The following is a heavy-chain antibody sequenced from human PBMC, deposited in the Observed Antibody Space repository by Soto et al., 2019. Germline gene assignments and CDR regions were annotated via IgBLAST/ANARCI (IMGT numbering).Heavy chain of an antibody. CDR1: GGSISSYY. D-gene: IGHD2-15*01. CDR2: IYYSGST. V-gene: IGHV4-59*01. J-gene: IGHJ5*02. Sequence: PSETLSLTCTVSGGSISSYYWSWIRQPPGKGLEWIGYIYYSGSTNYNPSLKSRVTISVDTSKNQFSLKLSSVTAADTAVYYCAREVVVATPGWVTSENWFDPWGQGTLVTVSS. CDR3: AREVVVATPGWVTSENWFDP.